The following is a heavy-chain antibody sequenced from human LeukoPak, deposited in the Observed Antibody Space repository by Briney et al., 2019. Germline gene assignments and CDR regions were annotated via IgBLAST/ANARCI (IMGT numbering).Heavy chain of an antibody. V-gene: IGHV1-18*01. Sequence: ASVKVSCKASGYTFTSYGISWLRQAPGQGLEWMGWISTYNGHTNYAQKLQGRVTMTTDTSTSTAYMELRSLRSDDTAVYYCAGDAIMITFGGVIVPSYYYYYMDVWGKGTTVTISS. D-gene: IGHD3-16*02. CDR1: GYTFTSYG. CDR3: AGDAIMITFGGVIVPSYYYYYMDV. J-gene: IGHJ6*03. CDR2: ISTYNGHT.